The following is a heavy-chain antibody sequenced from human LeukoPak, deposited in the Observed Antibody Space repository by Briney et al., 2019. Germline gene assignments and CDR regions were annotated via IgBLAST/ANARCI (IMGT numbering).Heavy chain of an antibody. J-gene: IGHJ4*02. D-gene: IGHD5-24*01. CDR2: ISGYKGNT. V-gene: IGHV1-18*01. Sequence: ASVKVSCKASAYTFTTYGISWVRQAPGQGLEWMGWISGYKGNTIYAQKLQGRVTMTSDTSTSTAYMDLRSLRPDDTAVYYCARDHVPRGDGYNYYEYWGQGTLVTVPS. CDR3: ARDHVPRGDGYNYYEY. CDR1: AYTFTTYG.